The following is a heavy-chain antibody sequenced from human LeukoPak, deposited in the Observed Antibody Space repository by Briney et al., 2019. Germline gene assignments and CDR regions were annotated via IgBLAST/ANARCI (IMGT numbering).Heavy chain of an antibody. CDR1: GFTFTSYD. V-gene: IGHV1-8*01. D-gene: IGHD3-10*01. CDR3: VRDGEGVAISVNYWFDP. Sequence: ASVKVSFKASGFTFTSYDINWVRQATGQGLEWMGWMNPNNGNTGYAQKFQGRVTMTRDTSISTAYMELRSLRSEDTAMYYCVRDGEGVAISVNYWFDPWGQGTLVTVSS. CDR2: MNPNNGNT. J-gene: IGHJ5*02.